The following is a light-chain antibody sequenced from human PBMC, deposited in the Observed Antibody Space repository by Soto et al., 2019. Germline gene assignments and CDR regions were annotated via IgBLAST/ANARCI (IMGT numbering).Light chain of an antibody. J-gene: IGKJ5*01. CDR1: QSVSSN. CDR3: PHRSNWPSIT. CDR2: GAT. Sequence: VRTQCPATLCVSTWHRAPLSCSPSQSVSSNLAWYQQKPGQAPRLLIHGATTRATGIPARFSGSGSGTKFNLTIISRVPDDVAVHYCPHRSNWPSITFGQGTRLEIK. V-gene: IGKV3-15*01.